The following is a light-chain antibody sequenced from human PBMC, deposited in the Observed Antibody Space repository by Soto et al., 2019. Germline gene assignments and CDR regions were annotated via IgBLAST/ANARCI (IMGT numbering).Light chain of an antibody. CDR2: YAS. CDR3: QQYNDWPPIT. J-gene: IGKJ5*01. Sequence: EIMMTQSPATLSVSPGESATLSCRASQSVSNNLAWYQHKPGQVPRLLIYYASTRATGIPARFSGSVSGTDFPLTISSLQSEDFALYYCQQYNDWPPITFGQGTRRQIK. V-gene: IGKV3-15*01. CDR1: QSVSNN.